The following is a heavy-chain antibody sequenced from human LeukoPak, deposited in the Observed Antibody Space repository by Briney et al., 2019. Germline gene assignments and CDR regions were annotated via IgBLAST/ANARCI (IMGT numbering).Heavy chain of an antibody. CDR3: IGDYGDLDAFDF. CDR2: IRSKTYGGTT. V-gene: IGHV3-49*04. D-gene: IGHD4-17*01. Sequence: GGSLRLSCTTSGITFGDCCMSWVRQAPGKGLEWVGVIRSKTYGGTTEYAASVKGRFTISRDDSKGIAYLQMNSLKTEDTGVYYCIGDYGDLDAFDFWGQGTMVTVSS. J-gene: IGHJ3*01. CDR1: GITFGDCC.